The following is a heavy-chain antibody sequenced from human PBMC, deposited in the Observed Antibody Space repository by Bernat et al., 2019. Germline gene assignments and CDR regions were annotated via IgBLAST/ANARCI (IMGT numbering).Heavy chain of an antibody. CDR3: TRQAAAGIYWYCDL. CDR1: GFTFSGSA. Sequence: EVQLVESGGGLVQPGGSLKLSCAASGFTFSGSAMHWVRQASGKGLEWVGRIRSKANSYATAYAASVKGRFTISRDDSKNTAYLQMNSLKTEDTAVYYCTRQAAAGIYWYCDLWGRGTLVTVSS. CDR2: IRSKANSYAT. J-gene: IGHJ2*01. V-gene: IGHV3-73*01. D-gene: IGHD6-13*01.